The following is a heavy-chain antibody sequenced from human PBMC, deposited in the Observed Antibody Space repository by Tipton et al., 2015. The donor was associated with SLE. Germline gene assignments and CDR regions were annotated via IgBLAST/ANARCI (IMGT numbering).Heavy chain of an antibody. CDR1: GFTVSSND. CDR3: AKHDSYGQSAFGY. D-gene: IGHD5-18*01. CDR2: IYSGGSTS. J-gene: IGHJ4*02. Sequence: SLRLSCAASGFTVSSNDMTWVRQAQGKGLEWVSVIYSGGSTSSYADSVKGRFTISRDNSKNTLYLQMNSLRAEDTAVYYCAKHDSYGQSAFGYWGQGTLVTVSS. V-gene: IGHV3-53*01.